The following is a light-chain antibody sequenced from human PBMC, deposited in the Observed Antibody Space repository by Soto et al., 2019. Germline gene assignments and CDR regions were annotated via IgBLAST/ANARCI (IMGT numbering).Light chain of an antibody. V-gene: IGLV2-14*01. CDR1: SSDVGLYDY. J-gene: IGLJ1*01. CDR2: AVS. CDR3: SSYTSDSSYV. Sequence: QSALAQPASVSGSPGQSITISCTGTSSDVGLYDYVSWYQQHPGKVTQLMIYAVSNRPSGVSNRFSASKSGNTASLFISGLQAEDEADYYCSSYTSDSSYVFGYVTKVTVL.